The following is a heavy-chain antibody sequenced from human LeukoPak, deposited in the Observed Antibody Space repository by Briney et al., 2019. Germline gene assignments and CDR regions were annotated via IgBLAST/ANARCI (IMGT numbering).Heavy chain of an antibody. D-gene: IGHD3-10*01. Sequence: ASVKVSCKASGYTFTSYGISWVRQAPGQGLEWMGWISAYNGNTNYAQKLQGRVTMTTDTSTSTAYMELRSLRSDDTAVYYCARDGVTMVRGVISSQYHYYYYMDVWGKGTTVTVSS. J-gene: IGHJ6*03. CDR1: GYTFTSYG. CDR2: ISAYNGNT. V-gene: IGHV1-18*01. CDR3: ARDGVTMVRGVISSQYHYYYYMDV.